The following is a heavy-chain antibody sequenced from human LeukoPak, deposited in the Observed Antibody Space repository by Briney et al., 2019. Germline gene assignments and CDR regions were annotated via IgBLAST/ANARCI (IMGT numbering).Heavy chain of an antibody. Sequence: GGSLRLSCAASGFTFRTYWMHWVRQSPGKGLVWVSRINSDGIGSSYADSAKGRFTISRDNAKNTLYLQMNSLTAEDTAVYYCARDDLPWDSSGFDVWGQGTMVTVSA. J-gene: IGHJ3*01. CDR2: INSDGIGS. CDR1: GFTFRTYW. V-gene: IGHV3-74*01. D-gene: IGHD3-22*01. CDR3: ARDDLPWDSSGFDV.